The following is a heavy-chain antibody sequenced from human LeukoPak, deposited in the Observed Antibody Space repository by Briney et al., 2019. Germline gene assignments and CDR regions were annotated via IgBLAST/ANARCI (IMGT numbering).Heavy chain of an antibody. CDR2: IIPIFGTA. D-gene: IGHD3-10*01. V-gene: IGHV1-69*05. CDR3: ARDGNYYGSGEIDY. J-gene: IGHJ4*02. CDR1: GGTFSSYA. Sequence: SVKVSCKASGGTFSSYAISWVRQAPGQGLEWMGGIIPIFGTANYAQKFQGRVTITTDESTSTAYMELSSLRSEDTAVYYCARDGNYYGSGEIDYWGQGTLVTVSS.